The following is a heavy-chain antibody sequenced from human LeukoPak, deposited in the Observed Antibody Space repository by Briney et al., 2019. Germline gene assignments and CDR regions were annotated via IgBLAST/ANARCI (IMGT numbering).Heavy chain of an antibody. V-gene: IGHV3-23*01. CDR1: GFIVSSNS. CDR3: AELGITMIGGV. CDR2: ISGSGGST. Sequence: GGSLRLSCTVSGFIVSSNSMSWVRQAPGKGLEWVSAISGSGGSTYYADSVKGRFTISRDNSKNTLYLQMNSLRAEDTAVYYCAELGITMIGGVWGKGTTVTISS. J-gene: IGHJ6*04. D-gene: IGHD3-10*02.